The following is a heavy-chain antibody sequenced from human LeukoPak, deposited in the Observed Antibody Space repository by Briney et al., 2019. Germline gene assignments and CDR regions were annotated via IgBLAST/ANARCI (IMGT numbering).Heavy chain of an antibody. CDR1: GFTVSSNY. Sequence: PGGSLRLSCAASGFTVSSNYMSWVRQAPGKGLEWVSVIYSGGSTYYADSVKGRFTISRDNSKNTLHLQMSSLRPEDTAVYYCARETFAGILGDHWGQGTLVIVSS. J-gene: IGHJ4*02. CDR3: ARETFAGILGDH. V-gene: IGHV3-66*02. D-gene: IGHD6-13*01. CDR2: IYSGGST.